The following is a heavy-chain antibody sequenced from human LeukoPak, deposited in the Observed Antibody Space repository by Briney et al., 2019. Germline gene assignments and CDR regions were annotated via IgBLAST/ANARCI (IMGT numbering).Heavy chain of an antibody. CDR3: ARLISTSSSRFSDY. V-gene: IGHV3-23*01. J-gene: IGHJ4*02. CDR2: ISISGENT. Sequence: GGSLRLACAASGFTFSSYAMSWVRQAPGKGLEWVSAISISGENTYYADSVKGRFTISRDTSRNNLYLQMHSLRAEDTAVYYCARLISTSSSRFSDYWGQGTLVTVSS. CDR1: GFTFSSYA. D-gene: IGHD6-6*01.